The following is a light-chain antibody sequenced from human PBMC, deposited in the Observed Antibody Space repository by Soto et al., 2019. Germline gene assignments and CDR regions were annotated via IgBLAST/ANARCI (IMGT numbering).Light chain of an antibody. CDR2: AAS. J-gene: IGKJ2*01. CDR1: QDIGNS. CDR3: QQYHSYPYT. V-gene: IGKV1-16*01. Sequence: IQMTQSPSSLSASIGDRVTITCRASQDIGNSLAWFQQRPGKAPKSLIYAASTLHSEVPSLFSGGGSGTDFTLHLHGLPAEDLATYYRQQYHSYPYTFGQGTKVDI.